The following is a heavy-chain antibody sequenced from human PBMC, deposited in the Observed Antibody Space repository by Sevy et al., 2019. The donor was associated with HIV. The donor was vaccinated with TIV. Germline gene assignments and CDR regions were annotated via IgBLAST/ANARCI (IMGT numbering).Heavy chain of an antibody. D-gene: IGHD3-22*01. CDR2: INPNSGGT. Sequence: ASVKVSCKASGYTFTGYYMHWVRQAPGQGLEWMGWINPNSGGTNYAQKFQGRVTMTRDTSISTAYMELSRLRSDDTAVYYCASDQSMIVVLGGAFDIWGQGTMVTVSS. V-gene: IGHV1-2*02. CDR3: ASDQSMIVVLGGAFDI. J-gene: IGHJ3*02. CDR1: GYTFTGYY.